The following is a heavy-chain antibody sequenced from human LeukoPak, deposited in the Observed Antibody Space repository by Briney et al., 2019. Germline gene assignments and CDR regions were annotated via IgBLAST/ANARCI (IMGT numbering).Heavy chain of an antibody. V-gene: IGHV3-23*01. D-gene: IGHD1-1*01. J-gene: IGHJ4*02. Sequence: GGSLRLSCAASGFSFDNYAMSWVRQPPGKGLQWISSITGSGHNLHYADSVKGRFTISRDNSKRTLHLQMSSLRVEDSAVYFCAKPRTTLVRDLDSWGQGTLVTVSS. CDR3: AKPRTTLVRDLDS. CDR2: ITGSGHNL. CDR1: GFSFDNYA.